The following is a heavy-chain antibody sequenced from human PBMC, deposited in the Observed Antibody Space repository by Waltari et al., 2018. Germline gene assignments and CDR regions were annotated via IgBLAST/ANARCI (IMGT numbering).Heavy chain of an antibody. J-gene: IGHJ4*02. V-gene: IGHV1-2*02. D-gene: IGHD2-2*01. CDR1: GYTFTGYY. CDR2: INPSSGGT. CDR3: ARDPGLPAASFDY. Sequence: QVQRVQSGAEVKKPGDSVKVSCKASGYTFTGYYMHWVRQAPGQGLEWMGWINPSSGGTNYAQKFQARVTTTRDTSISAAYMALIRLRSYDTAVYYCARDPGLPAASFDYWGQGTLVTVSS.